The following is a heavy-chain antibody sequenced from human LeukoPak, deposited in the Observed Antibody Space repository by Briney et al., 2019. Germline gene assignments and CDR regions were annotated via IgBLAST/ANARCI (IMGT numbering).Heavy chain of an antibody. V-gene: IGHV4-61*01. CDR1: AGSMSSSSYY. CDR3: ARAGHCSGGSCYYFDY. Sequence: PSETLSLTCTVSAGSMSSSSYYWSWIRQPPGKGLEWIGYIHYSGSTNYNPSLKSRVTISVDTSKNQFSLKLSSVTAADTAVYYCARAGHCSGGSCYYFDYWGQGTLVTVSS. CDR2: IHYSGST. J-gene: IGHJ4*02. D-gene: IGHD2-15*01.